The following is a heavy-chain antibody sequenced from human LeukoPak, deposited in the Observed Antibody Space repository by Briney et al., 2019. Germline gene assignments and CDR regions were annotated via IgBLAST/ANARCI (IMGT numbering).Heavy chain of an antibody. D-gene: IGHD5-18*01. CDR2: ISSSSSYI. CDR1: GFTFSSYS. V-gene: IGHV3-21*01. Sequence: PGGSLRLSCAASGFTFSSYSMNWVRQAPGKGLEWVSSISSSSSYIYYADSVKGRFTISRDNAKNSLYLQMNSLRAEDTAVYYCARLGYSYGYSWFDPWGQGTLVTVSS. J-gene: IGHJ5*02. CDR3: ARLGYSYGYSWFDP.